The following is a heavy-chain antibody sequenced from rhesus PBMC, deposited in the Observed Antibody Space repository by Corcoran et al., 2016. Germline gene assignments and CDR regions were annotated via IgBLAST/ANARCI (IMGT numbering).Heavy chain of an antibody. V-gene: IGHV4-173*01. Sequence: QLQLQESGPGLVKPSETLSLTCAVSGGSIISNFWSWSRQPPGKGLEWIGRISGSGGSTDYNPSLKMRVTSSTDTSKNQLSLKLTSRTAADTAVDYCASGWYNLWTGYYVAYWGQGVLVTVSS. D-gene: IGHD3-3*01. CDR2: ISGSGGST. CDR3: ASGWYNLWTGYYVAY. CDR1: GGSIISNF. J-gene: IGHJ4*01.